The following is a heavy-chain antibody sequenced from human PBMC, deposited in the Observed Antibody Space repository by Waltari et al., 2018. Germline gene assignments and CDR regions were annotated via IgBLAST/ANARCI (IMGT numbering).Heavy chain of an antibody. CDR1: GGSISSYY. J-gene: IGHJ5*02. D-gene: IGHD6-13*01. CDR3: ATLRVALAAGGWFDP. V-gene: IGHV4-4*09. Sequence: QVQLQESGPGLVKPSETLSLTCTVSGGSISSYYWRWIRQPPGKGLEWIGYIYTSGSTNYNPSLKSRVTISVDTSKNQFSLKLSSVTAADTAVYYCATLRVALAAGGWFDPWGQGTLVTVSS. CDR2: IYTSGST.